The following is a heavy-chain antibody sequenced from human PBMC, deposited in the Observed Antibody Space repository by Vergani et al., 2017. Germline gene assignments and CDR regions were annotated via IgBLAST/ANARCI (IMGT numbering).Heavy chain of an antibody. Sequence: QVHLVESGGGVVQPGRSLRLSCVVSGFTSSYYGMHWVRQAPGKGLEWVAVISYAGTQKYYADSVKGRFTISRDNAKRTLYLQMNSLRTEDTAVYYCATKSCGTPGCQIGYFREWGQGTLVTVSS. J-gene: IGHJ4*02. CDR3: ATKSCGTPGCQIGYFRE. V-gene: IGHV3-30*03. CDR1: GFTSSYYG. CDR2: ISYAGTQK. D-gene: IGHD1-1*01.